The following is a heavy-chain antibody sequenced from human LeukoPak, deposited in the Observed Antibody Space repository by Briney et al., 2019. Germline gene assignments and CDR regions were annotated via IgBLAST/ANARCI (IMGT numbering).Heavy chain of an antibody. V-gene: IGHV1-8*01. CDR3: AGVGSSNYYYYGLDV. Sequence: ASVKVSCKASGYTFTSYDINWVRQATGQGLEWMGWMNPNSGNTGYAHKFQGRVTMTRNTSISTAYMELSSLRSEDTAVYYCAGVGSSNYYYYGLDVWGQGTTVTVSS. CDR1: GYTFTSYD. D-gene: IGHD6-13*01. J-gene: IGHJ6*02. CDR2: MNPNSGNT.